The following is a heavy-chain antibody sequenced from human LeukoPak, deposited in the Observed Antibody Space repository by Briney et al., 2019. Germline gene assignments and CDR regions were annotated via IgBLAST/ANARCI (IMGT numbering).Heavy chain of an antibody. V-gene: IGHV1-69*13. CDR2: IIPIFGTA. CDR3: ARDPSPYCSSTSCPLYYGMDV. D-gene: IGHD2-2*01. J-gene: IGHJ6*02. Sequence: SVKVSCKASGGAFSSYAISWVRQAPGQGLEWMGGIIPIFGTANYAQKFQGRVTITADESTSTAYMEPSSLRSEDTAVYYCARDPSPYCSSTSCPLYYGMDVWGQGTTVTVSS. CDR1: GGAFSSYA.